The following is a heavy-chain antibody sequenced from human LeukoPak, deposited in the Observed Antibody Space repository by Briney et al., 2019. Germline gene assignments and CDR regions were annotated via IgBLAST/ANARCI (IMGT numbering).Heavy chain of an antibody. CDR3: AGSRRTYYDSSGPFDY. Sequence: GGSLRLSCLGSGFTFSSHDMDWVRQAPGKGLEWVANIKQDGSEKYYVDSLKGRFTISRDSAKNSLYLHMNSLRAEDTAVYYCAGSRRTYYDSSGPFDYWGQGTLVTVSS. J-gene: IGHJ4*02. CDR1: GFTFSSHD. CDR2: IKQDGSEK. V-gene: IGHV3-7*01. D-gene: IGHD3-22*01.